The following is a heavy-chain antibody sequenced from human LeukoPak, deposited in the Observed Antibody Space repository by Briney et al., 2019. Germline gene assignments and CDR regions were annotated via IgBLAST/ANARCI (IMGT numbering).Heavy chain of an antibody. V-gene: IGHV3-21*01. Sequence: PGGSLSLSCAASIFTLNAHGMKCVRHAPGKGLEWVSSISSSSIYIYYANSVEALSTISRDNPRNTLYLQMNRVRNEHSCVYLCARGPGRDGSWYGSYFDSWGQGTLVSVSS. CDR3: ARGPGRDGSWYGSYFDS. J-gene: IGHJ4*02. CDR2: ISSSSIYI. D-gene: IGHD6-13*01. CDR1: IFTLNAHG.